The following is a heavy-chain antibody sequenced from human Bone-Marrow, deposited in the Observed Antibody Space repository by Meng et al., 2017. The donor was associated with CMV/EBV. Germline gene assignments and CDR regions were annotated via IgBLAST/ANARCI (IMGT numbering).Heavy chain of an antibody. J-gene: IGHJ6*02. V-gene: IGHV1-18*01. D-gene: IGHD2-2*02. CDR3: AREGRYCSSTSCYTAWDYYYYYGMDV. CDR2: ISAYNGNT. CDR1: GYTFTSYG. Sequence: ASVKVSCKASGYTFTSYGISWVRQAPGQGLEWMGWISAYNGNTNYAQKFQGRVTITADKSTSTAYMELSSLRSEDTAVYYCAREGRYCSSTSCYTAWDYYYYYGMDVWGQGTTVTVSS.